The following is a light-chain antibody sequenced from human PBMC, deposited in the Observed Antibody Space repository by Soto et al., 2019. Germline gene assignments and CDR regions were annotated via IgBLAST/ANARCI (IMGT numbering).Light chain of an antibody. V-gene: IGLV2-14*01. Sequence: QSVLTQPASVSGSPGQSITISCTGTCSDVGGYNYVSWYQQHPGKAPKLMIYDVSNRPSGVSNRFSGSKSGSTASLTISGLEAEDEADYYCSSYTSSSTLVFGGGTKLTVL. J-gene: IGLJ2*01. CDR2: DVS. CDR3: SSYTSSSTLV. CDR1: CSDVGGYNY.